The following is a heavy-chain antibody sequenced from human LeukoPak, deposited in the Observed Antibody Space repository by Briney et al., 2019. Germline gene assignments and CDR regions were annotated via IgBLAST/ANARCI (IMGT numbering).Heavy chain of an antibody. J-gene: IGHJ6*02. Sequence: GGSLRLSCAASGFIFSDYDMHWVRQATGKGLEWVSAVGMAGDTYCPDSVKGRFTSSRENAKNSLYLQMNSLSAEDTAVYYCARRASFHGMDVWGQGTTVTVFS. V-gene: IGHV3-13*01. CDR2: VGMAGDT. CDR1: GFIFSDYD. CDR3: ARRASFHGMDV.